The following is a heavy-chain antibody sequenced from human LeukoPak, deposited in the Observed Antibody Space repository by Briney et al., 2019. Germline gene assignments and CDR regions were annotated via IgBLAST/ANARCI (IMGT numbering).Heavy chain of an antibody. J-gene: IGHJ5*02. V-gene: IGHV4-30-4*01. Sequence: SETLSLTCTVSGGSISSGDYYWSWIRQPPGKGLEWIGYIYYSGSTYYNPSLKSRVTISVDTSKNQFSLKLSSVTAADTAVYYCARGYCSGGSCYRGGLYIWFDPWGQGTLVTVSS. CDR1: GGSISSGDYY. D-gene: IGHD2-15*01. CDR2: IYYSGST. CDR3: ARGYCSGGSCYRGGLYIWFDP.